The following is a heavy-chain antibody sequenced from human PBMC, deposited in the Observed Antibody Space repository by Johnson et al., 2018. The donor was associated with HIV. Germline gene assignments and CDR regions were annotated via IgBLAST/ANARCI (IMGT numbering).Heavy chain of an antibody. D-gene: IGHD7-27*01. CDR2: IKSKTEGGTT. V-gene: IGHV3-15*01. Sequence: LVQPGGSLRLSCAASGFTFSSYWMSWVRQAPGKGLEWVGRIKSKTEGGTTDYAAPVKGRFTISRDDSKNTLYLQMNSLKTEDTAVYYCTTDPWGSDAFDIWGQGTMVTVSS. CDR3: TTDPWGSDAFDI. J-gene: IGHJ3*02. CDR1: GFTFSSYW.